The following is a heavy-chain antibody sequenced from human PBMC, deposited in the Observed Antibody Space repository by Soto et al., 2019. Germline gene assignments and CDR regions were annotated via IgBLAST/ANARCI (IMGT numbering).Heavy chain of an antibody. V-gene: IGHV1-69*13. CDR1: GGTFSSYT. CDR3: ARAYYYDRSGPFYYFDY. D-gene: IGHD3-22*01. CDR2: IIPIFGTA. J-gene: IGHJ4*02. Sequence: GASVKVSCKASGGTFSSYTISWVRQAPGQGLEWVGGIIPIFGTANYAQKFQGRVTITADESTSTAYMELSSLRSEDTAVYYCARAYYYDRSGPFYYFDYWGQGTLVTVSS.